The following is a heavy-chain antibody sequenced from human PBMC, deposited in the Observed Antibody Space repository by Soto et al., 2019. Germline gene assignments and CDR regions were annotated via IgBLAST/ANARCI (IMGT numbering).Heavy chain of an antibody. Sequence: GGSLRLSCAASGFTFDDYAMHWVRQAPGKGLEWVSLISGDGVSTNDADSVKGRCTISRDNIKNSLYLQMNSLRTEDLALYYGSIDMWRYYYDCRGYSFDYWGQGTLVTVSS. CDR1: GFTFDDYA. V-gene: IGHV3-43*02. J-gene: IGHJ4*02. CDR3: SIDMWRYYYDCRGYSFDY. CDR2: ISGDGVST. D-gene: IGHD3-22*01.